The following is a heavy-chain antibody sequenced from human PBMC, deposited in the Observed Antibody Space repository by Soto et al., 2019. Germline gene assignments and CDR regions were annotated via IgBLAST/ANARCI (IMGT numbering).Heavy chain of an antibody. V-gene: IGHV4-4*02. J-gene: IGHJ6*02. CDR2: IYHSGST. CDR1: GGSISSSNW. CDR3: AHLKMDFWSGYYFWEELPRRYYYYGMDV. D-gene: IGHD3-3*01. Sequence: QVQLQESGPGLVKPSGTLSLTCAVSGGSISSSNWWSWVRQPPGKGLEWIGEIYHSGSTNYNPSLTSRVTISVDKSKNQFSLKLSSVTAADTAVYYCAHLKMDFWSGYYFWEELPRRYYYYGMDVWGQGTTVTVSS.